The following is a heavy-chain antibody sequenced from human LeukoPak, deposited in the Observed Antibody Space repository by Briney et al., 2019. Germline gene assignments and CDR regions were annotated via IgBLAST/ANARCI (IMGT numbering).Heavy chain of an antibody. CDR1: GFTFSSYE. CDR2: IKQDRSEK. V-gene: IGHV3-7*01. Sequence: GGSLRLSCAASGFTFSSYEVNWVRQAPGKGLEWVANIKQDRSEKYYEDSVKGRFTISRDDAKNSLYLQMNSLRAEDTAVYYCAKDSVVVMFSLRPNLGAFDIWGQGTKVTVSS. D-gene: IGHD3-22*01. J-gene: IGHJ3*02. CDR3: AKDSVVVMFSLRPNLGAFDI.